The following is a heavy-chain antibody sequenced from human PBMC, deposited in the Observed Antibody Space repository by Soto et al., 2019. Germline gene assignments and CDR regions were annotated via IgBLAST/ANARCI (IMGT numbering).Heavy chain of an antibody. J-gene: IGHJ4*02. CDR1: GFTFSSYA. D-gene: IGHD1-7*01. CDR2: ISGSGGST. V-gene: IGHV3-23*01. Sequence: GGSLRLSCAASGFTFSSYAMSWVRQAPGKGLEWVSAISGSGGSTYYADSVKGRFTISRDNSKNTLYLQMNSLRAEDTAIYYCAKGLRGGTTAAFDYWGQGTLVTVSS. CDR3: AKGLRGGTTAAFDY.